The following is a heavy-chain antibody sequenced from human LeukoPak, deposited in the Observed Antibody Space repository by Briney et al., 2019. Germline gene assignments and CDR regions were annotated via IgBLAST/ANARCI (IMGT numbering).Heavy chain of an antibody. V-gene: IGHV3-21*01. D-gene: IGHD5-18*01. Sequence: GGSLSLSCTASGFNFSSYTMNWVRQAPGKGLEWVSSISGSGNYIYYAESLKGRFTVSRDNAKKSLYLQMNSLRADDTAMFFCARAAPKRGYTFGFDFWGQGTLVTVSS. J-gene: IGHJ5*01. CDR1: GFNFSSYT. CDR3: ARAAPKRGYTFGFDF. CDR2: ISGSGNYI.